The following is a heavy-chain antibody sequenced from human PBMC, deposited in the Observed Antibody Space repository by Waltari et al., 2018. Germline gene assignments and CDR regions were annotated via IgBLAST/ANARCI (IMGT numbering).Heavy chain of an antibody. CDR2: IRQDGNEK. J-gene: IGHJ4*02. D-gene: IGHD3-22*01. Sequence: EVQLVESGGDLVRPGGSLSLACEASAFTFGTYWMSWVRRAPGKGLEWVANIRQDGNEKKYLASVRGRFIVSRDNAKNSLYLQMNSLTTEDTAVYYCAREDYYDVGRIGANFDYWGQGTLVTVSP. CDR1: AFTFGTYW. CDR3: AREDYYDVGRIGANFDY. V-gene: IGHV3-7*01.